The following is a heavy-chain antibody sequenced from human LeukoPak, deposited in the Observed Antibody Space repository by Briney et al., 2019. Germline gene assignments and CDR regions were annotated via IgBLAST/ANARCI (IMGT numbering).Heavy chain of an antibody. V-gene: IGHV3-20*04. CDR3: ARGPHYGSYVDFYDY. J-gene: IGHJ4*02. Sequence: GRSLRLSCAASGFTFDDYGMSWVRQAPGKGLEWVSGSNWNGGSTAYADSVKGRFTVSRDDAKNSLSLQMNSLRADDTAVYYCARGPHYGSYVDFYDYWGQGTLVTVSS. CDR1: GFTFDDYG. D-gene: IGHD4-11*01. CDR2: SNWNGGST.